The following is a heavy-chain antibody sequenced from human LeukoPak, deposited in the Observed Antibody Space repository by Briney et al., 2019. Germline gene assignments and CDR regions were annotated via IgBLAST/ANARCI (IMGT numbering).Heavy chain of an antibody. CDR2: IRYDGNNK. CDR3: ARDLIVGTTIRYYFDY. V-gene: IGHV3-30*02. CDR1: GFTFSDYS. J-gene: IGHJ4*02. D-gene: IGHD1-26*01. Sequence: GGSLRLSCAASGFTFSDYSMHWVRQAPGKGLNWVAFIRYDGNNKYYADSVKGRFTISRDNSKNMLYLEMNSLSTEDTAVYYCARDLIVGTTIRYYFDYWGQGTLVTVSS.